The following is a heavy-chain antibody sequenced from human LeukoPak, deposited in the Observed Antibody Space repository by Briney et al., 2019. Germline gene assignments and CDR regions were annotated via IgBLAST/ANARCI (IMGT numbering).Heavy chain of an antibody. D-gene: IGHD3-16*01. V-gene: IGHV4-38-2*02. J-gene: IGHJ4*02. Sequence: SETLSLTCTVSGYSISSGYYWGWIRQPPGKGLEWIGSIYHSGSTYYNPSLKSRVTISVDTSKNQFSLKLSSVTAADTAVYYCARDQVPSDYDYWGQGTLVTVSS. CDR1: GYSISSGYY. CDR3: ARDQVPSDYDY. CDR2: IYHSGST.